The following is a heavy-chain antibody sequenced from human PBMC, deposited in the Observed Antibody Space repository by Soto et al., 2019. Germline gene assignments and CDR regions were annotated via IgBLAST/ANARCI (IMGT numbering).Heavy chain of an antibody. D-gene: IGHD6-13*01. CDR1: DYSISSGYY. J-gene: IGHJ5*02. V-gene: IGHV4-38-2*02. Sequence: SETLSLTCTLSDYSISSGYYWGWIRQPPGKGLEWIGCIYHSGSTYYNPSLKSRVTLSVDTSRNQFSLKLSSVTAADTAVYYCAREDSRTFDPWGQGTLVTVSS. CDR3: AREDSRTFDP. CDR2: IYHSGST.